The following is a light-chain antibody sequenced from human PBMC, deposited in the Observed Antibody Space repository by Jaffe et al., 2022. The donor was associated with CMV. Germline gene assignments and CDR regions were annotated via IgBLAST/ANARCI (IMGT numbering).Light chain of an antibody. CDR2: DVS. CDR1: SSDIGIFNL. V-gene: IGLV2-23*02. CDR3: CSYVGSSTYV. Sequence: QSALTQPASVSGSPGQSITISCTGTSSDIGIFNLVSWYQQHPGKAPKLIIFDVSERPSGVSNRFSGSKSGNTASLTISGLQAEDEADYYCCSYVGSSTYVFGTGTKVTVL. J-gene: IGLJ1*01.